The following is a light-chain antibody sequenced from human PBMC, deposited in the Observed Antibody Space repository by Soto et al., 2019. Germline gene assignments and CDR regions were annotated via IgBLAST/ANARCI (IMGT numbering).Light chain of an antibody. V-gene: IGLV1-40*01. Sequence: SVLRQPPSVSVTPGERFTISCTGSSSNIGAANDVHWYQQLPGRAPKLLIYGNYNRPSGVPDRFSGSKSGTSASLAITGLQSEDDADYYCQSYDNRLSDYVFGTGTKATVL. CDR1: SSNIGAAND. CDR2: GNY. J-gene: IGLJ1*01. CDR3: QSYDNRLSDYV.